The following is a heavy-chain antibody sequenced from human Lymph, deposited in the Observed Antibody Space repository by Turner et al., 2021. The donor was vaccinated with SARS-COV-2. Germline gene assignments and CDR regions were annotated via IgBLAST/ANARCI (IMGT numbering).Heavy chain of an antibody. CDR2: ISGDGGGT. CDR1: GFNFDDYA. D-gene: IGHD2-15*01. J-gene: IGHJ4*02. V-gene: IGHV3-43*02. Sequence: EVQLFESGGGVVQPGGSLRLSCAASGFNFDDYAMHWVRQAPGKGLEWVSRISGDGGGTYYADSVKSRFTISRDNSKNSLSLQMNSLRAEDTALYYCAKDPGYCSGGSCYSRTYFDFWGQGTLVTVSA. CDR3: AKDPGYCSGGSCYSRTYFDF.